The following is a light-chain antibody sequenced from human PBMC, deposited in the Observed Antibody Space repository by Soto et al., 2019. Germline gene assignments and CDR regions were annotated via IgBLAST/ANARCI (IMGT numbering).Light chain of an antibody. V-gene: IGKV1-5*01. Sequence: DIQMTQSPSTLSASVGDRVTITCRASQTIGSWVAWYQQKPGRAPKLVIYDASSLDAGVPPRFIGSGSGTEFTLTISSLQPDDFATYYCQQYHSSWFAFGQGTKLEVK. CDR2: DAS. J-gene: IGKJ2*01. CDR3: QQYHSSWFA. CDR1: QTIGSW.